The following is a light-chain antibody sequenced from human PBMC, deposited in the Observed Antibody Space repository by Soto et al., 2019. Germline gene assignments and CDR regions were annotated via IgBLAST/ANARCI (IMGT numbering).Light chain of an antibody. J-gene: IGKJ1*01. CDR3: QQRSNWRWT. V-gene: IGKV3-11*01. CDR2: DAS. CDR1: QSVSSY. Sequence: EIVMTQSPGTLSLSPGERATLSCRASQSVSSYLAWYQQKPGQAPRLPIYDASNRATGIPARFSGSGSGTDFTLTISSLEPEDFAVYYCQQRSNWRWTFGQGTKVDIK.